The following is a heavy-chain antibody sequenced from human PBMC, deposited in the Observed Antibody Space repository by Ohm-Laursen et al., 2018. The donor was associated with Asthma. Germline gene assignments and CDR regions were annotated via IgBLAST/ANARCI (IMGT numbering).Heavy chain of an antibody. CDR1: GFTFSSYG. Sequence: SLRLSCTASGFTFSSYGMHWVRQAPGKGLEWVAVIWYDGSNKYYADSVKGRFTISRDNSKNTPYLQMNSLRAEDTAVYYCARVNWSYDFWSGYYTGGSFDYWGQGTLVTVSS. CDR2: IWYDGSNK. CDR3: ARVNWSYDFWSGYYTGGSFDY. J-gene: IGHJ4*02. D-gene: IGHD3-3*01. V-gene: IGHV3-33*01.